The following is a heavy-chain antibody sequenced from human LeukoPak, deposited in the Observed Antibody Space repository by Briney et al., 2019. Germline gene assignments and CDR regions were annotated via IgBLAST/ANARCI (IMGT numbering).Heavy chain of an antibody. J-gene: IGHJ4*02. V-gene: IGHV3-23*01. CDR1: GFSFSSYG. CDR2: ISGSGRSI. CDR3: AKRSGGPSPFDY. D-gene: IGHD3-3*01. Sequence: GGSLRLSCAASGFSFSSYGMSWVRQAPGKGLEWVSVISGSGRSIYYADSVKGRFTISRDNSKNTLYLQMNSLRAEDTAVYYCAKRSGGPSPFDYWGQGTLVTVSS.